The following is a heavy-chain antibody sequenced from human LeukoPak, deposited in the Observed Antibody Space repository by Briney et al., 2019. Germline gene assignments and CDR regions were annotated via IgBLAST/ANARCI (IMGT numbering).Heavy chain of an antibody. Sequence: PGGSLRLSCAASGFTFDDYAMHWVRQAPGKGLEWVAVISYDGSNKYYADSVKGRFTISRDNSKNTLYLQMNSLRAEDTAVYYCAREKGIAAAGTIDYWGQGTLVTVSS. CDR3: AREKGIAAAGTIDY. CDR1: GFTFDDYA. J-gene: IGHJ4*02. CDR2: ISYDGSNK. V-gene: IGHV3-30-3*01. D-gene: IGHD6-13*01.